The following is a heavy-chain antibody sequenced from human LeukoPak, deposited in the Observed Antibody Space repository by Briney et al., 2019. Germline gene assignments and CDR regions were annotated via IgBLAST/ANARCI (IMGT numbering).Heavy chain of an antibody. J-gene: IGHJ4*02. CDR3: ARNYYDSSGSPFDY. CDR1: GGSISSYY. Sequence: SETLSLTCTVSGGSISSYYWSWIRQPPGKGLEWIGYIYYSGTTNYNPSLKSRVTISVDTSKNQFSLKLSSVTAADTAVYYCARNYYDSSGSPFDYWGQGTLVTVSS. D-gene: IGHD3-22*01. CDR2: IYYSGTT. V-gene: IGHV4-59*12.